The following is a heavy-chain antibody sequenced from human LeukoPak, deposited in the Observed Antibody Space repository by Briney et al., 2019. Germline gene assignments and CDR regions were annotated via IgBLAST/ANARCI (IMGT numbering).Heavy chain of an antibody. V-gene: IGHV3-21*01. J-gene: IGHJ4*02. CDR1: GFTFSSYS. D-gene: IGHD2-21*01. CDR3: ARDVEGAHFDY. Sequence: GGSLRLSCAASGFTFSSYSMNWVRQAPGKGLEWVSSISSSSSYIYYADSVKGRFTISRDNAKNSLYLQMNSLRAEDTAVYYCARDVEGAHFDYWGQGTLVTVSS. CDR2: ISSSSSYI.